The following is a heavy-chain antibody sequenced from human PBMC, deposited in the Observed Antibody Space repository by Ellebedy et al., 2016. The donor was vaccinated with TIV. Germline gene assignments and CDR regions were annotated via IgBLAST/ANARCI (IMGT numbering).Heavy chain of an antibody. CDR3: ARVGSAVYFDWVGAFDI. CDR1: EFIFSSYW. D-gene: IGHD3-9*01. J-gene: IGHJ3*02. CDR2: IKQDGSEK. V-gene: IGHV3-7*01. Sequence: GESLKISCAASEFIFSSYWMSWVRQAPGKGLEWVANIKQDGSEKHYLDSVKGRFTISRDNAKNSLYLQLNSLRAEDTAVYYCARVGSAVYFDWVGAFDIWGQGTMVTVSS.